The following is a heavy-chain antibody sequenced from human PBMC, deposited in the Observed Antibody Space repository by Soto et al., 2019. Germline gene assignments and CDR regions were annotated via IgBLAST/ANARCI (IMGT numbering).Heavy chain of an antibody. J-gene: IGHJ4*02. CDR2: IYSGGST. D-gene: IGHD6-19*01. CDR1: GFTVSSNY. CDR3: ARDRGIAVAGTGALDY. Sequence: PGGSLRLSCAASGFTVSSNYMSWVRQAPGKGLEWVSVIYSGGSTYYADSVKGRFTISRDNSKNTLYLQMNSLRAEDTAVYYCARDRGIAVAGTGALDYWGPGTLVTVYS. V-gene: IGHV3-53*01.